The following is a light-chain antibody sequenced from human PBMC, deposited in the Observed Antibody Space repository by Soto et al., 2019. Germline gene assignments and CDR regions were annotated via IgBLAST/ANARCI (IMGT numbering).Light chain of an antibody. CDR2: AAS. V-gene: IGKV1-39*01. Sequence: DIQMTQSPSSLSASVGDIVTITCRASQTIDTYLNWYQQNPGKAPKLLIYAASTLQNGVPSSFSGSGSETDFTLPISSLQPEDFATYYCQQSTGIPYTVGQGTNLEIK. J-gene: IGKJ2*01. CDR3: QQSTGIPYT. CDR1: QTIDTY.